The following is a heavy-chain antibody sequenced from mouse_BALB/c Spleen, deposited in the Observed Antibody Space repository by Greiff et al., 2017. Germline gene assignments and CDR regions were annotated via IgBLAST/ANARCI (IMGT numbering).Heavy chain of an antibody. CDR3: ARWGGGYDGYYFDY. V-gene: IGHV5-17*02. D-gene: IGHD2-2*01. CDR1: GFTFSSFG. J-gene: IGHJ2*01. Sequence: EVMLVESGGGLVQPGGSRKLSCAASGFTFSSFGMHWVRQAPEKGLEWVAYISSGSSTIYYADTVKGRFTISRDNPKNTLFLQMTSLRSEDTAMYYCARWGGGYDGYYFDYWGQGTTLTVSS. CDR2: ISSGSSTI.